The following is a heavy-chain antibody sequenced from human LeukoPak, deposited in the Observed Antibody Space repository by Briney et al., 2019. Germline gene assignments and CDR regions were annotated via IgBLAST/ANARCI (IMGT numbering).Heavy chain of an antibody. V-gene: IGHV3-23*01. CDR2: ISGSGGST. Sequence: GGSLRLSCAASGFTFSSYAMSWVRQAPGKGLEWVSAISGSGGSTYYADSVKGRFTISRDNSKNTLYLQMDSLRAEDTAVYYCARNAYYYDSSGDAFDIWGQGTMVTVSS. CDR3: ARNAYYYDSSGDAFDI. D-gene: IGHD3-22*01. CDR1: GFTFSSYA. J-gene: IGHJ3*02.